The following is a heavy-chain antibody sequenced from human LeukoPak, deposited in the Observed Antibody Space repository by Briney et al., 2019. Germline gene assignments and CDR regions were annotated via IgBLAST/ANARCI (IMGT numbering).Heavy chain of an antibody. V-gene: IGHV1-46*01. CDR1: GYTFTNYY. CDR3: ARVGGGYDSDGGF. J-gene: IGHJ4*02. Sequence: ASVKVSCKAFGYTFTNYYMHWVRQAPGQGLEWMGIINPSGGRTSYAQKFQGGVTVTSDTSTNTVYMELSSLRSEDTAVYYCARVGGGYDSDGGFWGQGTLVTVSS. CDR2: INPSGGRT. D-gene: IGHD5-12*01.